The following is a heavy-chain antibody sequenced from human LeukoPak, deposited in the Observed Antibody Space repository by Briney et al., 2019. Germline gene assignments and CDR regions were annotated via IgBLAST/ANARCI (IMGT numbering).Heavy chain of an antibody. CDR3: ASAMNFGHFDL. V-gene: IGHV3-NL1*01. CDR2: IYSGGGT. J-gene: IGHJ2*01. Sequence: GGSLRLSCAASGFTFSSYAMHWVRQAPGKGLEWVSVIYSGGGTYYADFVRGRFTISRDSSNNTLYLQMNSLRVEDTAIYYCASAMNFGHFDLWGRGTLVTVSS. CDR1: GFTFSSYA. D-gene: IGHD2-2*01.